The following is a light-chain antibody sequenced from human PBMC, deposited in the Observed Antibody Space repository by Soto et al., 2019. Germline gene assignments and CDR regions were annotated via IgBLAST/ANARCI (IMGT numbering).Light chain of an antibody. Sequence: EILFTQSPGTLSLSPGERATLSCRASQSVSSSYLAWYQQKPGQAPRLLIYGASSRATGIPDRFSGSGSGTDFTLTISRLEPEDFALYYCQQYGSSHALTFGGGTKV. CDR2: GAS. J-gene: IGKJ4*01. CDR3: QQYGSSHALT. CDR1: QSVSSSY. V-gene: IGKV3-20*01.